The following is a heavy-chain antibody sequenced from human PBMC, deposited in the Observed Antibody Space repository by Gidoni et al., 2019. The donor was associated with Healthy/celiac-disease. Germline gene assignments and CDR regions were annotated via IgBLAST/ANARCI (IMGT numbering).Heavy chain of an antibody. V-gene: IGHV3-30*01. Sequence: VQLVESGGGVVQPGRSLRLSCAASGFTFSSYAMHWVRQAPGKGLEWVAVISYDGSNKYYADSVKGRFTISRDNSKNTLYLQMNSLRAEDTAVYYCARALGQTIVGATAYDYWGQGTLVTVSS. J-gene: IGHJ4*02. CDR1: GFTFSSYA. D-gene: IGHD1-26*01. CDR3: ARALGQTIVGATAYDY. CDR2: ISYDGSNK.